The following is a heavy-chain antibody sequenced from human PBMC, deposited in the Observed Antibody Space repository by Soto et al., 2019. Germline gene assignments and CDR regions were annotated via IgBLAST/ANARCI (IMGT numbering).Heavy chain of an antibody. V-gene: IGHV4-59*01. CDR1: GGSISSYY. D-gene: IGHD2-2*01. CDR3: ASLTCSSTSCYAWYVGY. J-gene: IGHJ4*02. CDR2: IYYSGST. Sequence: QVQLQESGPGLVKPSETLSLTCTVSGGSISSYYWSWIRQPPGKGLEWVGYIYYSGSTNYNPSLKSRGTIFVDTSKNPFSPKLSLVTAGDTAVYYCASLTCSSTSCYAWYVGYWGQGTLVTVSS.